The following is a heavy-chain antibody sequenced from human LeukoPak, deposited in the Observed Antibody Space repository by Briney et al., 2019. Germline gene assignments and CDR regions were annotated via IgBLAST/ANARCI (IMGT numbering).Heavy chain of an antibody. D-gene: IGHD4-17*01. V-gene: IGHV1-2*02. CDR2: INPNSGGT. Sequence: GASVKVSCKASVYTFTGYYMHWVRQAPGQGLEWMGWINPNSGGTNYAQKFQGRVTMTRDTSISTAYMELSRLRSDDTAVYYCARDARDGDYAFDIWGQGTMVTVSS. J-gene: IGHJ3*02. CDR1: VYTFTGYY. CDR3: ARDARDGDYAFDI.